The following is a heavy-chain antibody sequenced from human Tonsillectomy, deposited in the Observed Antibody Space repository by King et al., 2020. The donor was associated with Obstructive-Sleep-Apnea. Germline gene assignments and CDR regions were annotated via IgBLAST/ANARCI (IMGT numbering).Heavy chain of an antibody. CDR1: GFTFSSHA. Sequence: VQLVESGGGVVQPGRSLRLSCAASGFTFSSHAIHWVRQAPGKGLEWVAYISYDGSNEYYADSVKGRFTISRDKSKSTLYLQMNSLRPEDTAVYYCAREVAARPGDYYYYAMDVWGQGTTVTVSS. CDR3: AREVAARPGDYYYYAMDV. V-gene: IGHV3-30*04. J-gene: IGHJ6*02. D-gene: IGHD6-6*01. CDR2: ISYDGSNE.